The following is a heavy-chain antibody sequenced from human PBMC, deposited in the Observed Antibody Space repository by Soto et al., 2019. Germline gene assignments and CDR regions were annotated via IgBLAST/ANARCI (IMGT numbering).Heavy chain of an antibody. V-gene: IGHV4-59*01. CDR1: GGFISAYY. Sequence: SETLSLSCTVSGGFISAYYWSWIRQSPGKGLEWIGYIYYSGITKYNPSLKSRVTLSIDTSKNQFSLNLSSVTAADTAVYYCARAVSGYRSAGFDPWGQGTLVTVSS. D-gene: IGHD2-15*01. CDR3: ARAVSGYRSAGFDP. J-gene: IGHJ5*02. CDR2: IYYSGIT.